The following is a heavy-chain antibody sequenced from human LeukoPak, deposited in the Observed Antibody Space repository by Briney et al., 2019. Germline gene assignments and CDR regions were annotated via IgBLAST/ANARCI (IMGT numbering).Heavy chain of an antibody. Sequence: PGGSLRLSCAASGFTFNSYNMNWVRQVPGKGLEWVSYITRNSDTIDYADSVKGRITMSRDNANNLLYLQMNSLRAEDTAVYYCARDRYGANTYVPPNYYYYMDVWGKGTTVTVSS. D-gene: IGHD4-17*01. CDR1: GFTFNSYN. V-gene: IGHV3-48*01. CDR2: ITRNSDTI. J-gene: IGHJ6*03. CDR3: ARDRYGANTYVPPNYYYYMDV.